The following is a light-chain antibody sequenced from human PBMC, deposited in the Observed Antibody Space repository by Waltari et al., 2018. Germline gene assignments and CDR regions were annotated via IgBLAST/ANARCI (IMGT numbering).Light chain of an antibody. CDR3: SSYTSSSTVV. CDR1: SSDVGSYNL. CDR2: EAS. V-gene: IGLV2-23*01. Sequence: QSALTQPASVSGSPGQSITISCTGTSSDVGSYNLVSWYQQHPGKAPKLMIYEASKRPAGVSNRFSGSKSGHTASLTISGLQAEDEADYYCSSYTSSSTVVFGGGTKLTVL. J-gene: IGLJ3*02.